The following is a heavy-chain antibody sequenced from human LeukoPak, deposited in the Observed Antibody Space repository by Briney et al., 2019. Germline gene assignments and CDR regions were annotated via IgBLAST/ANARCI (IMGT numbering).Heavy chain of an antibody. CDR3: AREDCSGGSCYSFDY. V-gene: IGHV3-30*04. J-gene: IGHJ4*02. CDR2: ISYDGSNK. Sequence: GGSLRLSCAASGLTFSSYAMHWVRQAPGKGLEWVAVISYDGSNKYYADSVKGRFTISRDNSKNTLYLQMNSLRAEDTAVYYCAREDCSGGSCYSFDYWGQGTLVTVSS. CDR1: GLTFSSYA. D-gene: IGHD2-15*01.